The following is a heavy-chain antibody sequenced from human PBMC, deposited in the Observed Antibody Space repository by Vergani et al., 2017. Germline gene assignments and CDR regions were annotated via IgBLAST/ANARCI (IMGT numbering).Heavy chain of an antibody. Sequence: QVQLVQSGAEVKKPGSSVKVSCKASGGTFSSYAISWVRQAPGQGLEWMGGIIPIFGTANYAQKFQGRVTITADKSTSTAYMELSSLRSEDTAVYYCASYHRDGYNFDYYYYYMDVWGKGTTVTVSS. D-gene: IGHD5-24*01. J-gene: IGHJ6*03. V-gene: IGHV1-69*06. CDR2: IIPIFGTA. CDR3: ASYHRDGYNFDYYYYYMDV. CDR1: GGTFSSYA.